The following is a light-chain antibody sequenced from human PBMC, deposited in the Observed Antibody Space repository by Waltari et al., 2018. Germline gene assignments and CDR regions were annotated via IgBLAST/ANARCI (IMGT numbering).Light chain of an antibody. CDR3: QQYDSYPT. J-gene: IGKJ2*01. CDR1: QSIRSW. V-gene: IGKV1-5*03. Sequence: EIQMTQSPSTLSASVGDRVTITCRASQSIRSWLAWYQQKPGKAPKLLIYKASTLASGVPSRFSGSGSGTEFTLTISSLQPDDFATYYCQQYDSYPTFGQGTKLEIE. CDR2: KAS.